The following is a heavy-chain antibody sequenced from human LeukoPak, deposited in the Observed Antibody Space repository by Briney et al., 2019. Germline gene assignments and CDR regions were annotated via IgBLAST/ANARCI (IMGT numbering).Heavy chain of an antibody. D-gene: IGHD3-10*01. CDR2: IYPADSDT. CDR1: GYIFTHYW. V-gene: IGHV5-51*01. J-gene: IGHJ4*02. Sequence: GESLKISCKGSGYIFTHYWIGRVRQMPGKGLESMGIIYPADSDTTYSPSFQGQVTISADKSISTVYLQWSSLKASDTAMYYCARQSRDGSKTRGYYFDYWGQGTLVTVSS. CDR3: ARQSRDGSKTRGYYFDY.